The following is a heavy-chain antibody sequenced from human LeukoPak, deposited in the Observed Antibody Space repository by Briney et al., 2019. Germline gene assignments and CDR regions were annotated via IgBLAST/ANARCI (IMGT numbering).Heavy chain of an antibody. Sequence: GGSLTLSCAASRLTFDVYATHWVRHAPGEGLVWVSGISWNSGSIGYADSVNGRFTIYRDNAKNSLYLQMNSLRAEDTALYYCAKDNSCGGLDYWGQGTLVTVSS. J-gene: IGHJ4*02. D-gene: IGHD3-10*01. CDR3: AKDNSCGGLDY. CDR1: RLTFDVYA. CDR2: ISWNSGSI. V-gene: IGHV3-9*01.